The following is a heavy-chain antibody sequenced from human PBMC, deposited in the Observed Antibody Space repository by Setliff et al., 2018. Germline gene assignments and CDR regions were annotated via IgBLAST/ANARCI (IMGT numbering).Heavy chain of an antibody. CDR3: ARVESMVRGKNILRPIDY. J-gene: IGHJ4*02. CDR2: VTIYNGNT. Sequence: VASVKVSCKASGYTFNNYGVAWVRQAPGQGLDWMGWVTIYNGNTKYAQNLQGRLTLTTDRSTSTVYMELGSLTTDDTATYYCARVESMVRGKNILRPIDYWGQGTQVTVSS. D-gene: IGHD3-10*01. V-gene: IGHV1-18*01. CDR1: GYTFNNYG.